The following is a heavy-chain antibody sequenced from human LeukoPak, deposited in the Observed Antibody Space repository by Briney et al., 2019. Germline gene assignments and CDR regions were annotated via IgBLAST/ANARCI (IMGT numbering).Heavy chain of an antibody. V-gene: IGHV4-4*07. CDR1: GGSFSGYY. Sequence: PSETLSLTCAVYGGSFSGYYWSWIRQPAGKGLEWIGRIYTSGSTNYNPSLKSRVAISVDTSKNRFSLKLNSVTAADTAVYYCARDSSSPRVKYFQHWGQGTLVTVSS. CDR3: ARDSSSPRVKYFQH. CDR2: IYTSGST. D-gene: IGHD6-6*01. J-gene: IGHJ1*01.